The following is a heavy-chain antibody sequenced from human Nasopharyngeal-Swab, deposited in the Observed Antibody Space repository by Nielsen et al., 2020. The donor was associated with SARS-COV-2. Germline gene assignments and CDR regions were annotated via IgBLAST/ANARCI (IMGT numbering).Heavy chain of an antibody. CDR2: IKQDGSET. V-gene: IGHV3-7*01. J-gene: IGHJ3*02. CDR1: GFSFSSYW. Sequence: GESLKISCAASGFSFSSYWMSWVRQAPGKGLEWVANIKQDGSETYYGDSVKGRFTISRDNSKNTLYLQMNSLRAEDTAVYYCARDHDDYVWGSYRYDAFDIWGQGTMVTVSS. CDR3: ARDHDDYVWGSYRYDAFDI. D-gene: IGHD3-16*02.